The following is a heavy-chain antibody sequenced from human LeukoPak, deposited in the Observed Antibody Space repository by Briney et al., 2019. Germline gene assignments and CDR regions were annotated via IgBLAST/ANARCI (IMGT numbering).Heavy chain of an antibody. V-gene: IGHV3-7*04. Sequence: GGSLRLSCAASGFTFRHYWMNWVRQASGKGLEWVASIKPDGSEKRYADSVKGRFTISRDNAENSLYLQMNSLRAEDTAVYYCARVVGTDEGADYWGQGTLVTVSS. D-gene: IGHD1-7*01. J-gene: IGHJ4*02. CDR2: IKPDGSEK. CDR1: GFTFRHYW. CDR3: ARVVGTDEGADY.